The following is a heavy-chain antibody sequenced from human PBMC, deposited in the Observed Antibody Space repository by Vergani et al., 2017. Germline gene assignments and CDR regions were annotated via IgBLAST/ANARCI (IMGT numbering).Heavy chain of an antibody. J-gene: IGHJ3*02. CDR1: GFTFSDYY. V-gene: IGHV3-11*01. D-gene: IGHD2-21*02. Sequence: VQLLESGGGLVKPGGSLRLSCAASGFTFSDYYMSWIRQAPGKGLEWVSYISSSGSTIYYADSVKGRFTISRDNAKNSLYLQMNSLRAEDTAVYYCAEVELPCGGDCYDLFSHDAFDIWGQGTMVTVSS. CDR2: ISSSGSTI. CDR3: AEVELPCGGDCYDLFSHDAFDI.